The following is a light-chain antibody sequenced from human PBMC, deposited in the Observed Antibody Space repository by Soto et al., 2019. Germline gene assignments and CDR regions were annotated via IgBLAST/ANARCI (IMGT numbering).Light chain of an antibody. CDR1: QGISSW. J-gene: IGKJ3*01. Sequence: DIQMTQSPSSVSASVGDRVTITCRASQGISSWLARYQQKPGKAPKLLIYAASSLQSGVPSRFSGSGSGTDVTRTISSRQPEDFETYYCQQANSFPFTFSPGTKVDIK. CDR3: QQANSFPFT. V-gene: IGKV1-12*01. CDR2: AAS.